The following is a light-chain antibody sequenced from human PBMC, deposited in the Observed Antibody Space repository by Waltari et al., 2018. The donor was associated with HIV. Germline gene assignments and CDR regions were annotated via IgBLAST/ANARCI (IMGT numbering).Light chain of an antibody. CDR3: SSYTGSSTLGV. CDR1: SRDVGHYNY. V-gene: IGLV2-14*01. CDR2: DVT. Sequence: QSALTQPASVSGSPGQSITISCTGTSRDVGHYNYVSWYQQHPDKAPKLIIYDVTTRPSWISCRFSGSKSGNPASLTISGLQNDDEADYFCSSYTGSSTLGVFGTGTRVTVL. J-gene: IGLJ1*01.